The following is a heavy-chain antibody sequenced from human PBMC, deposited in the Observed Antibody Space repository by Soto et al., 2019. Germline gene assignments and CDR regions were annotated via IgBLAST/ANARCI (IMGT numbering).Heavy chain of an antibody. CDR1: GGSVSSGSYY. CDR2: IYYSGST. V-gene: IGHV4-61*01. J-gene: IGHJ4*02. CDR3: ARDYYDSSGYYHTYYFDY. Sequence: SETLSLTCTVSGGSVSSGSYYWSWIRQPPGKGLEWIGYIYYSGSTNYNPSLKSRVTISVDMSKNQFSLKLSSVTAADTAVYYCARDYYDSSGYYHTYYFDYWGQGTLVTVSS. D-gene: IGHD3-22*01.